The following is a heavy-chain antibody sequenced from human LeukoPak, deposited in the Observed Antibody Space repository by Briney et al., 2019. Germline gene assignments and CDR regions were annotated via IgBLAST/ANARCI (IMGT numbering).Heavy chain of an antibody. Sequence: SETLSLTCTVSGGSISSYYWSWIRQPPGKGLEWIGYIYYSGSTYYNPSLKSRVTISVDTFKNQFSLKLSSVTAADTAVYYCARHVLEWWELLRRSEYYFDYWGQGTLVTVSS. D-gene: IGHD1-26*01. J-gene: IGHJ4*02. CDR3: ARHVLEWWELLRRSEYYFDY. CDR1: GGSISSYY. CDR2: IYYSGST. V-gene: IGHV4-59*04.